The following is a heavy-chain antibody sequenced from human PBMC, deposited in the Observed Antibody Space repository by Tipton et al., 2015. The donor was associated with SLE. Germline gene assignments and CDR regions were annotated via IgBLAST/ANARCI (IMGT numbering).Heavy chain of an antibody. CDR2: ISSSSSYI. Sequence: LRLSCAASGFTFSSYSMNWVRQAPGKGLEWVSSISSSSSYIYYADSVKGRCTISGDNAKNSLYLQMNSLRAEDTAVYYCARDLGIDYYYYGMDVWGQGTPVTVSS. D-gene: IGHD7-27*01. CDR1: GFTFSSYS. J-gene: IGHJ6*02. CDR3: ARDLGIDYYYYGMDV. V-gene: IGHV3-21*01.